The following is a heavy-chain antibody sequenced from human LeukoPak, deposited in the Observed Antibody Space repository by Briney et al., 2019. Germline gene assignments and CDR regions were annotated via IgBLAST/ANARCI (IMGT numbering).Heavy chain of an antibody. CDR2: ISGSGGST. CDR1: GFTFSSYA. CDR3: AKDGRIAARRTYNWFDP. Sequence: QPGGSLRLSCAASGFTFSSYAMSWVRQAPGKGMKWVSAISGSGGSTYYADSVKGRFTISRDNSKNTLYLQMNSLRAEDTAVYYCAKDGRIAARRTYNWFDPWGQGTLVTVSS. V-gene: IGHV3-23*01. J-gene: IGHJ5*02. D-gene: IGHD6-6*01.